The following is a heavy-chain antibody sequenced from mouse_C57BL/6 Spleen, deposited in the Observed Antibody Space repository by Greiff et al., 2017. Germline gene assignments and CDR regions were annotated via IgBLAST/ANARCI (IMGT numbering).Heavy chain of an antibody. CDR1: GYSITSGYY. D-gene: IGHD2-3*01. Sequence: EVKLQESGPGLVKPSQSLSLTCSVTGYSITSGYYWNWIRQFPGNKLEWMGYISYDGSNNYNPSLKNRISITRDTSKNQFFLKLNSVTTEDTATYYCAVIYDGFYWGQGTTLTVSS. CDR3: AVIYDGFY. V-gene: IGHV3-6*01. J-gene: IGHJ2*01. CDR2: ISYDGSN.